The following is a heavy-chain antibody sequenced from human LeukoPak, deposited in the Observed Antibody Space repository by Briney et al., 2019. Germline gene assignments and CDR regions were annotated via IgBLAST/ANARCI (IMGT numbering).Heavy chain of an antibody. D-gene: IGHD5-18*01. CDR1: GGSIGSNNW. CDR2: IYHDGST. Sequence: SETLSLTCAVSGGSIGSNNWWIWVRQSPEKGLEWIGEIYHDGSTNYNPSLKSRVTISMDKSKNQLSLKLNFVTAADTAVYYCARDRGGYTYSHDYWGQGTLVTVSS. V-gene: IGHV4-4*02. CDR3: ARDRGGYTYSHDY. J-gene: IGHJ4*02.